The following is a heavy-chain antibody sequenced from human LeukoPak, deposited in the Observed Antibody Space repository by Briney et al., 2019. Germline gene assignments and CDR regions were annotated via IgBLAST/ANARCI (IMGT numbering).Heavy chain of an antibody. Sequence: GGSLRLSCAASGFTFSSYAMSWVRQAPGEGLEWVSAISGSGGSTYYADSVKGRFTISRDNSKNTLYLQMNSLRAEDTAVYYCAKVQYQLLGFDYWGQGTLVTVSS. V-gene: IGHV3-23*01. J-gene: IGHJ4*02. D-gene: IGHD2-2*01. CDR3: AKVQYQLLGFDY. CDR2: ISGSGGST. CDR1: GFTFSSYA.